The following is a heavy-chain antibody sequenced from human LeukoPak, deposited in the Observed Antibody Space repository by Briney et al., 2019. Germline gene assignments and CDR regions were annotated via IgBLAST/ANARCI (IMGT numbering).Heavy chain of an antibody. CDR3: ARDGYYDSSGYSGYFQH. CDR1: GFTFSSYE. Sequence: PGGSLRLSCAASGFTFSSYEMNWVRQAPGKGLEWVSGINWNGGSTGYADSVKGRFTISRDNAKNSLYLQMNSLRAEDTALYYCARDGYYDSSGYSGYFQHWGQGTLVTVSS. D-gene: IGHD3-22*01. V-gene: IGHV3-20*04. CDR2: INWNGGST. J-gene: IGHJ1*01.